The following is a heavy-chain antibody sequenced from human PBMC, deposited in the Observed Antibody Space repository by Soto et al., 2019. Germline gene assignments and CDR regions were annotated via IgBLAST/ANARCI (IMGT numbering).Heavy chain of an antibody. CDR2: INAENGNT. D-gene: IGHD3-3*01. V-gene: IGHV1-3*01. J-gene: IGHJ4*02. CDR3: ARDIFGLLIIVVSDF. CDR1: GYTFTTYA. Sequence: QVQLLQSGAEVQKPGASVKVSCKASGYTFTTYAMHWVRQAPGQRLEWMGWINAENGNTKYSQKFKDRVTITRDTSASTAYMEVSSLRSEDTAVYYCARDIFGLLIIVVSDFWGQGTLVTVSS.